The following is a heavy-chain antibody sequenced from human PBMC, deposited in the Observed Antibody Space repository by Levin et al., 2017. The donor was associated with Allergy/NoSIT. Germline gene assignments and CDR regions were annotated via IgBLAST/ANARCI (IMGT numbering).Heavy chain of an antibody. Sequence: PGESLKISCAASGFTFSSYGMHWVRQAPGKGLEWVAVISYDGSNKYYADSVKGRFTIYRDNSKNTLYLQMNSLRAEDTAVYYCAKELLDSNSWGFRYFHHWGQGTLVTVSS. D-gene: IGHD6-13*01. CDR3: AKELLDSNSWGFRYFHH. V-gene: IGHV3-30*18. CDR1: GFTFSSYG. J-gene: IGHJ1*01. CDR2: ISYDGSNK.